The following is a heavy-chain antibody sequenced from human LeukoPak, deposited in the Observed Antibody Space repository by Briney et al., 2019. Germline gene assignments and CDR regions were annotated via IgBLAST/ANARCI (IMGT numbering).Heavy chain of an antibody. Sequence: PGGSLRLSCAASGFTFSSYAMSWVRQAPGKGLEWVSAISGSGGSTYHADSVKGRFTISRDNSKNTLYLQMNSLRAEDTAVYYCAKRPRKLQGTHFQHWGQGTLVTVSS. D-gene: IGHD1-14*01. J-gene: IGHJ1*01. CDR2: ISGSGGST. CDR3: AKRPRKLQGTHFQH. CDR1: GFTFSSYA. V-gene: IGHV3-23*01.